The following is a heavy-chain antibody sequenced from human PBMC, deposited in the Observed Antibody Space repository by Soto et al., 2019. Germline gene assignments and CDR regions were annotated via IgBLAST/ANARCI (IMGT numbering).Heavy chain of an antibody. D-gene: IGHD3-10*01. V-gene: IGHV3-53*01. Sequence: EVQLVESGGGLIQPGGSLRLSCAVSGFTVSNNYMSWVRQAPGKGLEGVSVIYSGGYTAYGDSVKGRFTISRDNSKNTLYLQKKARSPDAPGVYYGATHPGGGGYWGQGTLVTVSS. J-gene: IGHJ4*02. CDR1: GFTVSNNY. CDR2: IYSGGYT. CDR3: ATHPGGGGY.